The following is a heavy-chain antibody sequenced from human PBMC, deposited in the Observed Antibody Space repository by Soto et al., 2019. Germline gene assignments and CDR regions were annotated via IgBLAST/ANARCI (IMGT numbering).Heavy chain of an antibody. V-gene: IGHV3-7*05. CDR1: GFIFSDYW. D-gene: IGHD5-18*01. J-gene: IGHJ4*02. CDR3: ARGGGHNYASRKTDF. CDR2: IRQDASER. Sequence: EVQLVESGGGLVQPGGSLRLSCAASGFIFSDYWMTWVRQAPGKGLEWVANIRQDASERYSVDSVKGRFTISRDNAKNSMYLQMDRLRAEDTAVYYCARGGGHNYASRKTDFWGQGTLVTVSS.